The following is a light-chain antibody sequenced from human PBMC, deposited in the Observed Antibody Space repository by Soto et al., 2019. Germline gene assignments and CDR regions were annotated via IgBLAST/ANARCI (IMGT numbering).Light chain of an antibody. CDR1: QSLRRTY. V-gene: IGKV3-20*01. CDR2: GAS. CDR3: QQYVTSPRT. Sequence: EVVLTQFPDTLSVSPGETATLSCRASQSLRRTYVAWYQHKPGQAPRLLIYGASFRATGISDRFSGRGSGTDFTLSISRLEPEDSAVYYCQQYVTSPRTLGLGTKVEIK. J-gene: IGKJ1*01.